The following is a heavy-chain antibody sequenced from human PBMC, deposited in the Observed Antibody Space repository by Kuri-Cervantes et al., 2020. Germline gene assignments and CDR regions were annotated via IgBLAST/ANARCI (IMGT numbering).Heavy chain of an antibody. CDR3: ARVPPRRVVAL. D-gene: IGHD3-22*01. V-gene: IGHV4-34*01. CDR1: GGSFSGYY. CDR2: INHSGST. J-gene: IGHJ4*02. Sequence: SQTLSLTCAVYGGSFSGYYWSWIRQPPGKGLEWIGEINHSGSTNYNPFLKSRVTISVDTSKKQFSLKVNSVTAADTAVYYCARVPPRRVVALWGQGTLVTVSS.